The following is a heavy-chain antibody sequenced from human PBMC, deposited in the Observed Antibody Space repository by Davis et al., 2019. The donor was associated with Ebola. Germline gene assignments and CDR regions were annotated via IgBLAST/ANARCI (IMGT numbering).Heavy chain of an antibody. CDR1: GFTFSDDY. D-gene: IGHD2-21*02. CDR3: ARDAMTATKLDY. V-gene: IGHV3-11*01. CDR2: ISGSGDAI. Sequence: GESLKISCAASGFTFSDDYMSWIRQAPGKGLEWVSCISGSGDAIYYADSVEGRFTISRDNAKNSLYLQMNSLRAEDTAVYYCARDAMTATKLDYWGQGTLVTVSS. J-gene: IGHJ4*02.